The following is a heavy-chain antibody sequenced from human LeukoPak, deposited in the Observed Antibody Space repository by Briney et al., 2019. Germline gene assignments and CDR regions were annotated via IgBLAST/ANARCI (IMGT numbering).Heavy chain of an antibody. J-gene: IGHJ4*02. D-gene: IGHD2-15*01. CDR1: GYTLTDLS. V-gene: IGHV1-24*01. Sequence: ASVKVSCKVSGYTLTDLSIHWARQAPGKGLEWMGGLDPEDGEIIYARKFQGRVTMTEDTSTDTAYMELSSLRSEDTAVYYCTTVDCSGGSCSVGYFDYWGQGTLVTVSS. CDR3: TTVDCSGGSCSVGYFDY. CDR2: LDPEDGEI.